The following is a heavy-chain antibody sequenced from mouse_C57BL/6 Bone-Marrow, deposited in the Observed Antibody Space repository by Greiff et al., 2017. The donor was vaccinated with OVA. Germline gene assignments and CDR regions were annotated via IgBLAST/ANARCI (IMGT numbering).Heavy chain of an antibody. Sequence: QVQLQQPGAELVRPGTSVKVSCKASGYAFTNYLIEWVKQRPGQGLEWIGVINPGSGGTNYNEKFKGKATLTADKSSSTANMQLSSLTSEDSAVYFCARDSGYYAMDYWGQGTSVTVSS. V-gene: IGHV1-54*01. J-gene: IGHJ4*01. CDR1: GYAFTNYL. CDR3: ARDSGYYAMDY. CDR2: INPGSGGT. D-gene: IGHD3-1*01.